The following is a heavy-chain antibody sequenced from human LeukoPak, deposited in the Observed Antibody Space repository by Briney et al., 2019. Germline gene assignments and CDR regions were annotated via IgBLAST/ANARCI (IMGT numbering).Heavy chain of an antibody. CDR1: GGSFSGYY. CDR2: INHSGST. D-gene: IGHD6-19*01. J-gene: IGHJ3*02. V-gene: IGHV4-34*01. Sequence: SETLSLTCAVYGGSFSGYYWSWIRQPPGKGLEWIGEINHSGSTNYNPSLKSRVTISVDTSKNQFSLKLNSVTAADTAVYYCARHPFSSGWYVAFDIWGQGTMVTVSS. CDR3: ARHPFSSGWYVAFDI.